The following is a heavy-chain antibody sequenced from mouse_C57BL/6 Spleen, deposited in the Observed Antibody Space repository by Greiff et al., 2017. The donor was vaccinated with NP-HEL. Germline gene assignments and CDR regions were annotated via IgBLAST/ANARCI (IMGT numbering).Heavy chain of an antibody. CDR1: GYTLTSYW. V-gene: IGHV1S81*02. D-gene: IGHD2-1*01. Sequence: VQLQQSGAELVNPGASVNLSCKASGYTLTSYWMHWVKQRPGQGLEWIGEINPSNGRTNYYEKFKSKATLTVDKSSSTAYMQLSSPTSEDSAVYYCARLLINFDYWGQGTTLTVSS. CDR2: INPSNGRT. J-gene: IGHJ2*01. CDR3: ARLLINFDY.